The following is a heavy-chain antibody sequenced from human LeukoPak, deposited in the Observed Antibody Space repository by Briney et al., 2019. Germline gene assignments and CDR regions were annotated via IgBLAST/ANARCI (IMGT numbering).Heavy chain of an antibody. CDR2: IYYSGST. CDR1: GGSISSTSYF. Sequence: PSETLSLTRTVSGGSISSTSYFWAWIRQPPGKGLEWIGSIYYSGSTYYNPSLKSRVTISVDTSKNQFSLKLSSVTAADTAVYYGTGCSSTSCYYFDYWGQGTLVTVSS. CDR3: TGCSSTSCYYFDY. V-gene: IGHV4-39*07. J-gene: IGHJ4*02. D-gene: IGHD2-2*01.